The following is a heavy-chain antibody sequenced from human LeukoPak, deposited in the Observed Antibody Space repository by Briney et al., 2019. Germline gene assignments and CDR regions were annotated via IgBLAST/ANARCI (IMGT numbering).Heavy chain of an antibody. CDR1: GFTFSSYA. D-gene: IGHD3-9*01. Sequence: GGSLRLSCAASGFTFSSYAMSWVHQAPGKGLEWVSAISGSGGSTYYADSVKGRFTISRDNSKNTLYLQMNSLRAEDTAVYYCAKALSSYDILTGYDYWGQGTLVTVSS. CDR3: AKALSSYDILTGYDY. CDR2: ISGSGGST. V-gene: IGHV3-23*01. J-gene: IGHJ4*02.